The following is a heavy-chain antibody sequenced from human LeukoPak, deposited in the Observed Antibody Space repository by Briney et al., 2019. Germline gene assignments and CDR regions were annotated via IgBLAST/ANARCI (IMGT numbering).Heavy chain of an antibody. Sequence: ASVKVSCKTSGYTFTSYYVSWVRQAPGQGLEWMGWISGYNAKTKYVQKFQGRITMTIDTSTTTAYMELRSLTSDDTAVYYCARVFPKLRDHDFDYWGQGTLVTVSS. CDR1: GYTFTSYY. D-gene: IGHD1-14*01. J-gene: IGHJ4*02. V-gene: IGHV1-18*04. CDR3: ARVFPKLRDHDFDY. CDR2: ISGYNAKT.